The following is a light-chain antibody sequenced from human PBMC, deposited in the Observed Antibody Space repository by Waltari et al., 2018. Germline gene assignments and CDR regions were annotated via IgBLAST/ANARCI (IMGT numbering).Light chain of an antibody. CDR2: DNN. CDR3: ATWDNSLSEVV. CDR1: ISHLGNYS. Sequence: QSVLTQPPSVSAAPGQKVTISCSGSISHLGNYSVSWYHQLPGAAPKLLIYDNNKRPSGIPDRFSASKSGTSATLGITGLQIGDEADYYCATWDNSLSEVVFGGGTKLTVL. J-gene: IGLJ2*01. V-gene: IGLV1-51*01.